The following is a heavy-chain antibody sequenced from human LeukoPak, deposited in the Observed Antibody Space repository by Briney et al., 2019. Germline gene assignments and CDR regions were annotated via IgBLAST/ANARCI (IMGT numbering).Heavy chain of an antibody. J-gene: IGHJ3*02. CDR2: IKNSGNT. CDR3: AREGSSSGWRPFDI. V-gene: IGHV4-4*07. Sequence: SETLSLTCSVSGGSISTYYWSWIRQPARKGLEWIGRIKNSGNTNYNPSLESRVTLSLDTSKNQFSLNLSSVTAADTAVYYCAREGSSSGWRPFDIWGQGTVVTVSS. D-gene: IGHD6-19*01. CDR1: GGSISTYY.